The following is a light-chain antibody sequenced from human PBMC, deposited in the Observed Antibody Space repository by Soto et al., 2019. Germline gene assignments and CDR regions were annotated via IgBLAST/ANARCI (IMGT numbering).Light chain of an antibody. V-gene: IGLV2-18*02. CDR3: SSYTSSITYV. Sequence: QSALTQPPSVSGSPGQSVTISCTGTSSDVGSYNRVSWYQQPPGTAPKLMIYDVSNRPSGVPDRFSGSKSGNTVSLTISGLQAEDEADYYCSSYTSSITYVFGTGTKLTVL. CDR2: DVS. J-gene: IGLJ1*01. CDR1: SSDVGSYNR.